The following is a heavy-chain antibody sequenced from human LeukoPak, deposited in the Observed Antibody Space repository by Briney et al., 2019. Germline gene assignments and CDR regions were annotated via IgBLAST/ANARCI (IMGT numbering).Heavy chain of an antibody. J-gene: IGHJ6*02. CDR3: AREPRTTLPVLRFLEWLLYRSGGMDV. D-gene: IGHD3-3*01. Sequence: GGSLRLSCAASGFTFSSYAMHWVRQAPGKGLEWVAVISYDGSNKYYADSVKGRFTISRDNSKNTLYLQMNSLRAEDTAVYYCAREPRTTLPVLRFLEWLLYRSGGMDVWGQGTTVTVSS. CDR2: ISYDGSNK. CDR1: GFTFSSYA. V-gene: IGHV3-30-3*01.